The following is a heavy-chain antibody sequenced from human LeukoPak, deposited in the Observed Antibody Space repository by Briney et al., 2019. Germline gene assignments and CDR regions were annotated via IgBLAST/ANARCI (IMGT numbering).Heavy chain of an antibody. CDR1: GFIFSDYY. CDR2: ISSSGMTI. CDR3: VRVLVGYYYGSGLPV. V-gene: IGHV3-11*04. D-gene: IGHD3-10*01. Sequence: GGSLRLSCAASGFIFSDYYMSWIRQAPGKGLDWVSYISSSGMTIYYADSVKGRFTISRDNAKNSLYLQMNSLRAEDTAVYYCVRVLVGYYYGSGLPVWGQGTLVTVSS. J-gene: IGHJ4*02.